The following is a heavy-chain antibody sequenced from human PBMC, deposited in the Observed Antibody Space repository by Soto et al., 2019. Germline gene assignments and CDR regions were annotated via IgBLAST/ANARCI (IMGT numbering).Heavy chain of an antibody. J-gene: IGHJ3*02. D-gene: IGHD2-15*01. CDR1: GFTFSVKKY. Sequence: GGSLRLSCAASGFTFSVKKYLTWVRQAPGKGLEWVSALYSTDGTFYADSVKGRFSTSKDNSENTFYLQLNSLRPDDTAVYYCASWLLREHAFDIWGLGTMVTVSS. V-gene: IGHV3-53*01. CDR2: LYSTDGT. CDR3: ASWLLREHAFDI.